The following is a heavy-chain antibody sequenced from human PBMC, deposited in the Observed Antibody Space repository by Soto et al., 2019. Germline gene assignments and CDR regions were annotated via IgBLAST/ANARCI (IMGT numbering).Heavy chain of an antibody. D-gene: IGHD3-22*01. V-gene: IGHV1-46*01. CDR3: ARGHDTRIQNSYFDY. CDR1: GYSFISYY. J-gene: IGHJ4*02. CDR2: INPSGGST. Sequence: SVKVSCEASGYSFISYYMHWVRQAPGQGLEWMGIINPSGGSTSYAQKFQGRVTMTRDTSTSTVYMELSSLRSEDTAVYYCARGHDTRIQNSYFDYWGQGTLVTVSS.